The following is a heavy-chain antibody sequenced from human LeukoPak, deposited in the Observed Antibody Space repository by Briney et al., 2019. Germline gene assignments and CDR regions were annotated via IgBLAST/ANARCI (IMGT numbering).Heavy chain of an antibody. CDR1: GYTFSSYG. Sequence: ASVKVSCKASGYTFSSYGITWVRQAPGQGLEWMGWISAYNGNTNYAQKLQGRVTMTTDTSTSTAYMELRSLRSDDTAVYYCARYCSGGSCYAAGVGGFDYWGQGTLVTVSS. V-gene: IGHV1-18*01. D-gene: IGHD2-15*01. CDR3: ARYCSGGSCYAAGVGGFDY. J-gene: IGHJ4*02. CDR2: ISAYNGNT.